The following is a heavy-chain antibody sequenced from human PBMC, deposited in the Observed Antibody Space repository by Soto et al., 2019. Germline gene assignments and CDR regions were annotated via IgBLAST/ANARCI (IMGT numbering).Heavy chain of an antibody. J-gene: IGHJ6*03. D-gene: IGHD3-10*01. Sequence: SETLSLTCTVSGGSISSYYWSWIRQPPGKGLEWIGYIYYSGSTNYNPSLKSRVTISVDTSKNQFSLKLSSVTAADTAVYYCARTMARGVIGNYYYMDVWGKGTTVTVSS. CDR1: GGSISSYY. CDR2: IYYSGST. CDR3: ARTMARGVIGNYYYMDV. V-gene: IGHV4-59*01.